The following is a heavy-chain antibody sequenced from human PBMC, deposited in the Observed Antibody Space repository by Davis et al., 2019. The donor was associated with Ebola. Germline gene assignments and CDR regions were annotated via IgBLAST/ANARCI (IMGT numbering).Heavy chain of an antibody. CDR1: GGSISSYY. J-gene: IGHJ5*02. CDR3: ARAVGQAGGFDP. Sequence: PSETLSLTCTVSGGSISSYYWSWIRQPPGKGLEWIGYIYYSGSTNYNPSLKSRVTISVDTSKNQFSLKLSSVTAADTAVYYCARAVGQAGGFDPWGQGTLVTVSS. CDR2: IYYSGST. D-gene: IGHD3-10*01. V-gene: IGHV4-59*01.